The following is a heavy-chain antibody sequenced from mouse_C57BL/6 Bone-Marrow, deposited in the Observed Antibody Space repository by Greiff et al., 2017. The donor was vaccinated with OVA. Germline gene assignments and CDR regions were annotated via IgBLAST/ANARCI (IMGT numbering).Heavy chain of an antibody. J-gene: IGHJ4*01. V-gene: IGHV1-53*01. D-gene: IGHD1-1*01. Sequence: QVQLKQPGPELVKPGASVKLSCKASGYTFTSYWMNWVKQRPGQGLEWIGKINPSNGGTNYNEKFKSKTTLTVDKSSSTADMQLSSLTSDASAVYYCASKRLSTTVANGYWGQVASVTVSS. CDR1: GYTFTSYW. CDR3: ASKRLSTTVANGY. CDR2: INPSNGGT.